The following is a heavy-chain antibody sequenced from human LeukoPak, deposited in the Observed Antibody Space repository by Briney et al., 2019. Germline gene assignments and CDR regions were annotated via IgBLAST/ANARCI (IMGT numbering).Heavy chain of an antibody. CDR2: ISSTGTYT. J-gene: IGHJ6*04. D-gene: IGHD3-10*02. CDR1: GFSFSRYA. CDR3: AELGITMIGGV. V-gene: IGHV3-21*01. Sequence: TGGSLRLSCAASGFSFSRYAMNWVRQAPGKGLEWVSLISSTGTYTYYADSVKGRFTISRANAKNSLYLQMNSLRAEDTAVYYCAELGITMIGGVWGKGTTVTISS.